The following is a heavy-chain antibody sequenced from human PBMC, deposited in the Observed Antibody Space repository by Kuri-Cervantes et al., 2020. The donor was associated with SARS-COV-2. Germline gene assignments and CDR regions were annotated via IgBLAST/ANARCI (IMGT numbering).Heavy chain of an antibody. D-gene: IGHD3-22*01. CDR2: IIPIFGTA. CDR3: ARDPREYYYDSSGTIRTEESYFDY. CDR1: GCTFSSYA. Sequence: SVKVSCKASGCTFSSYAISWVRQAPGQGLEWMGGIIPIFGTANYAQKFQGRVTITADESTSTAFMDLRSLRSEDTAVYYCARDPREYYYDSSGTIRTEESYFDYWGQGTLVTVSS. J-gene: IGHJ4*02. V-gene: IGHV1-69*13.